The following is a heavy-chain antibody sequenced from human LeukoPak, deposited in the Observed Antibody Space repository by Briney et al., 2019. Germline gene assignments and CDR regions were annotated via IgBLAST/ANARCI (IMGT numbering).Heavy chain of an antibody. V-gene: IGHV4-39*07. CDR2: IPYSGST. Sequence: PSETLSLTCTVSGDSISSNNYYWAWIRQPPGKGLEWIGSIPYSGSTYYNPSLKSRVTMSVDTSKNQFSLKLSSVTAADTAVYYCAREWAPITMVRGVIFWFDPWGQGALVTVSS. CDR3: AREWAPITMVRGVIFWFDP. CDR1: GDSISSNNYY. J-gene: IGHJ5*02. D-gene: IGHD3-10*01.